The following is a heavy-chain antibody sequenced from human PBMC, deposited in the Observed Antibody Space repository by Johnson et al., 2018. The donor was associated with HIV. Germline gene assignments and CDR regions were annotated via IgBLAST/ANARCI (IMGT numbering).Heavy chain of an antibody. CDR1: GFSVSNNY. CDR2: IYSGGST. J-gene: IGHJ3*01. Sequence: VQLVESGGGLVQPGGSLRLPCGASGFSVSNNYMNWVRQAPGKGLEWVSVIYSGGSTYYADSVWGRFPISRDNSWNSLYLQMSSLRAEATAMYYCARDGESQQLPLGDAFDVWGQGTMVTVSS. CDR3: ARDGESQQLPLGDAFDV. V-gene: IGHV3-66*01. D-gene: IGHD6-13*01.